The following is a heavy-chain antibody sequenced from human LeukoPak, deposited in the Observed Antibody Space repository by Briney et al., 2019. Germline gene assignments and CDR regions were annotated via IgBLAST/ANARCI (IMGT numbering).Heavy chain of an antibody. D-gene: IGHD2-15*01. CDR3: SKVMSATGGAFDI. J-gene: IGHJ3*02. CDR1: GYSFTSYW. Sequence: PGESLKISCKGSGYSFTSYWIGWVRQMPGKGLEWMGIIYPGDSDTRYSPSFQGQVTISADKSITTAYLQWSSLKASDTAIYYCSKVMSATGGAFDIWGXGXMVTVSS. V-gene: IGHV5-51*01. CDR2: IYPGDSDT.